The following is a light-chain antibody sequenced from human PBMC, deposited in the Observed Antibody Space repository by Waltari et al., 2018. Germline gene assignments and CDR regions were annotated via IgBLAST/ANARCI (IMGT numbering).Light chain of an antibody. CDR2: KAS. J-gene: IGKJ5*01. V-gene: IGKV1-5*03. CDR3: QHYNSYSPIT. Sequence: DIQMTQSPSTLSASIGDRVTIPCRASQSISGRLAWYQQKPGKAPKLLIFKASNLQSGVPSRFSGSGSGTDFTLTISSLQPDDFATYYCQHYNSYSPITFGQGTRLEIK. CDR1: QSISGR.